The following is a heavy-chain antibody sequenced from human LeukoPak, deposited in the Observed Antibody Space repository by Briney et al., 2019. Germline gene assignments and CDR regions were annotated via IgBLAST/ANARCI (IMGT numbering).Heavy chain of an antibody. CDR1: GYTFTSYG. V-gene: IGHV1-46*01. CDR2: INPSGGST. D-gene: IGHD6-19*01. CDR3: AREDDSSGWIGSY. Sequence: ASVKVSCKASGYTFTSYGISWVRQAPGQGLEWMGIINPSGGSTSYAQKFQGRVTMTRDMSTSTVYMELSSLRSEDTAVYYCAREDDSSGWIGSYWGQGTLVTVSS. J-gene: IGHJ4*02.